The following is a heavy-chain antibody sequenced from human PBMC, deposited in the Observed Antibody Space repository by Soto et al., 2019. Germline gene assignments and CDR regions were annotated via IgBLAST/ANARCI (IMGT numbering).Heavy chain of an antibody. CDR2: IIWISVTT. V-gene: IGHV3-9*02. J-gene: IGHJ4*02. CDR1: GFASDYYG. D-gene: IGHD3-16*01. CDR3: VKDIVPGGADF. Sequence: EMQLVESGGGLVQPGRSLRLSCAVSGFASDYYGMHWVRQVPGKGLEWGSGIIWISVTTGYADSVKGRFTLSRDNAKRSLYLQMNSLRLDETGLYYCVKDIVPGGADFWGQGTVVTVSS.